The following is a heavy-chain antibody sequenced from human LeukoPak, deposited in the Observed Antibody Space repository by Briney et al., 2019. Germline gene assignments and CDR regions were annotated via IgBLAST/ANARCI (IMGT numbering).Heavy chain of an antibody. CDR1: GFTFSSYS. V-gene: IGHV3-48*02. Sequence: GGSLRLSCAASGFTFSSYSMNWVRQAPGKGLEWVSYISSSSGTMFYADSVKGRFTISRDSAKNSLYLQMNSLRDEGTAVYYCARERRSSDLAFDIWGQGTMVTVSS. CDR3: ARERRSSDLAFDI. D-gene: IGHD6-19*01. J-gene: IGHJ3*02. CDR2: ISSSSGTM.